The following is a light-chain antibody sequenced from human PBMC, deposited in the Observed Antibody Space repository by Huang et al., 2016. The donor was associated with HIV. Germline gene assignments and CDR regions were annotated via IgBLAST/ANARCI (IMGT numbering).Light chain of an antibody. CDR1: QRISRSY. J-gene: IGKJ5*01. CDR3: QQYYSSPGN. V-gene: IGKV3-20*01. Sequence: IVLTQSPGTLSVSPGERAALSCRASQRISRSYLVWYQQKPGQAPRLLLYGASSRATGNPDMFSGRGSGGEFTLTISRLGPEDFAGYFFQQYYSSPGNFGQGTRLEIK. CDR2: GAS.